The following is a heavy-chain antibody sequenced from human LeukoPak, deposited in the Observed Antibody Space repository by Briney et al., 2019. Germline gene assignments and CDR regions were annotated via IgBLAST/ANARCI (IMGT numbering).Heavy chain of an antibody. CDR3: ARDRTVPSGDIYYYYGMDV. Sequence: PSETLSLTCTVSGGSITNYHWSWIRQPPGKGLEWIGYISYSGSTDYNASLKSRVTISVDTSKNQFSLKLRSVTAADTAVYYCARDRTVPSGDIYYYYGMDVWGQGTTVTVSS. CDR1: GGSITNYH. D-gene: IGHD4-17*01. CDR2: ISYSGST. V-gene: IGHV4-59*01. J-gene: IGHJ6*02.